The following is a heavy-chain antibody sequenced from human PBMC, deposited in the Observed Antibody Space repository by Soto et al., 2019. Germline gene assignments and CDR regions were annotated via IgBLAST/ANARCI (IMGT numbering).Heavy chain of an antibody. J-gene: IGHJ6*02. CDR2: ISWNSGSI. D-gene: IGHD3-3*01. CDR1: GFTFDDYA. Sequence: EVQLVESGGGLVQPGRSLRLSCAASGFTFDDYAMHWVRQAPGKGLEWVSGISWNSGSIGYAASVKGRFTISRDNAKNSLYLQMNSLRAEDTALYYCAKAYYDFWSGYRQDYYYGMDVWGQGTTVTVSS. CDR3: AKAYYDFWSGYRQDYYYGMDV. V-gene: IGHV3-9*01.